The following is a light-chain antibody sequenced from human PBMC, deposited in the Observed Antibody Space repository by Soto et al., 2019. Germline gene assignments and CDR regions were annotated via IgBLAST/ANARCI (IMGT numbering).Light chain of an antibody. J-gene: IGLJ1*01. V-gene: IGLV2-11*01. CDR3: CSYAGSPRYV. CDR1: SSDVGTYNY. CDR2: DVS. Sequence: QSALTQPRSVSGSPGQSVTISCTGTSSDVGTYNYVSWYQQHPGKAPKVMIYDVSERPSGVPERFSGSKSGNTASLTISGLQAEDEADYYCCSYAGSPRYVFGTGTKVTVL.